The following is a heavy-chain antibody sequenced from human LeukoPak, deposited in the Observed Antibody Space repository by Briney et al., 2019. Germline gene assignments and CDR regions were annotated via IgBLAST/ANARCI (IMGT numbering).Heavy chain of an antibody. J-gene: IGHJ4*02. Sequence: GGSLRLSCAASGCTFSSYAMTWVRQAPGKGLEWVSVITGSGGSTYYADSVKGRFTISRDNSKNTLYLQMNSLRAEDTAIYYCAKTSGWYDYWGQGTLVTVSS. V-gene: IGHV3-23*01. CDR3: AKTSGWYDY. CDR2: ITGSGGST. CDR1: GCTFSSYA. D-gene: IGHD6-13*01.